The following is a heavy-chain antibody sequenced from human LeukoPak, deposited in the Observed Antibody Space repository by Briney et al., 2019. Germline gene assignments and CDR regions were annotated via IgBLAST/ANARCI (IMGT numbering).Heavy chain of an antibody. CDR1: GYTFTSYD. J-gene: IGHJ4*02. V-gene: IGHV1-8*01. Sequence: ASVKVSCKASGYTFTSYDINWVRQATGQGLEWMGWMNPNSGNTGYAQKFQGRVAMTRNTSISTAYMELSSLRSEDTAVYYCARELGTTVTTGGYWGQGTLVTVSS. CDR2: MNPNSGNT. CDR3: ARELGTTVTTGGY. D-gene: IGHD4-17*01.